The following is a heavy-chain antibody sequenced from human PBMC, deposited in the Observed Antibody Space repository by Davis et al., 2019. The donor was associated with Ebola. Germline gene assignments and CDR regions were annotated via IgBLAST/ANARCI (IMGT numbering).Heavy chain of an antibody. D-gene: IGHD2-15*01. CDR3: ARLQGETYCDGGKCYPDYYYGLDV. J-gene: IGHJ6*02. CDR1: GYSFATYW. V-gene: IGHV5-51*01. CDR2: IYPGDSDT. Sequence: GESLKISCKTSGYSFATYWIGWVRQMPGKGLEWMGIIYPGDSDTRYSPSFQGQVAISADKSIYTAYLQWRSLRASDSAIYYCARLQGETYCDGGKCYPDYYYGLDVWGQGTTVTVSS.